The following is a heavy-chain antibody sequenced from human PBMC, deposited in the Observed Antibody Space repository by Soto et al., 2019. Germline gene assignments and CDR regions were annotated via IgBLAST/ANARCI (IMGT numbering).Heavy chain of an antibody. CDR3: ARDQGYSYGLYGMDV. J-gene: IGHJ6*02. CDR2: TYYSGST. V-gene: IGHV4-30-4*01. CDR1: GGSISSGDYY. Sequence: SETLSLTCTVSGGSISSGDYYWSWIRQPPGKGLEWIGHTYYSGSTYYNPSLKSRVTISVDTSKNQFSLKLSSVTAADTAVYYCARDQGYSYGLYGMDVWGQGTTVTVSS. D-gene: IGHD5-18*01.